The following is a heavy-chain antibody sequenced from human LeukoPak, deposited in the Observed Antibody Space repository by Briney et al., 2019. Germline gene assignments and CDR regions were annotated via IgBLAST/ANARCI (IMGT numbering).Heavy chain of an antibody. CDR1: GFTFSTSW. J-gene: IGHJ4*02. D-gene: IGHD6-13*01. V-gene: IGHV3-7*05. CDR3: ATRELYTSSWSSFDF. CDR2: IKGDGSVQ. Sequence: GGSLRLSCVASGFTFSTSWMNWVRQAPGKGLEWVANIKGDGSVQSYVDSVKGRFTISRDNAKNSLFLQMNSLRAEDTAVYYCATRELYTSSWSSFDFWGQGTLATVSS.